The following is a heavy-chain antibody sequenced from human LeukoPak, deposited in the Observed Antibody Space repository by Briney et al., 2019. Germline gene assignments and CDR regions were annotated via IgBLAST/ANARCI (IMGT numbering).Heavy chain of an antibody. D-gene: IGHD3-16*01. V-gene: IGHV5-51*01. CDR2: IYPGDSDT. CDR3: ARRAPGPLGPKYYYYMDV. CDR1: GYSFTSYW. J-gene: IGHJ6*03. Sequence: GESLKISCKGSGYSFTSYWIGWVRQMPGKGLEWMGIIYPGDSDTRYSPSFQGQVTISADKSISTAYLQWSSLKASDTAMYYCARRAPGPLGPKYYYYMDVWGKGTTVTVSS.